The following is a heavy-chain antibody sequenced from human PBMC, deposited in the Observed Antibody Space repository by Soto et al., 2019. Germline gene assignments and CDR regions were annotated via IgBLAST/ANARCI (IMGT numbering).Heavy chain of an antibody. CDR3: ARVRVFIAAPNYFDY. CDR1: GGSFSGYY. D-gene: IGHD6-13*01. J-gene: IGHJ4*02. Sequence: PSETLSLTCAVYGGSFSGYYWSWIRQPPGKGLEWIGEINHSGSTNYNPSLKSRVTISVDTSKNQFSLKLSSVTAADTAVYYCARVRVFIAAPNYFDYWGQGTLVTVS. V-gene: IGHV4-34*01. CDR2: INHSGST.